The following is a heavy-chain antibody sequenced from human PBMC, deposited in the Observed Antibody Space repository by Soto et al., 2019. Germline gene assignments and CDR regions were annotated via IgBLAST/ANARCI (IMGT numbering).Heavy chain of an antibody. J-gene: IGHJ4*02. CDR1: GGSISSYY. CDR2: IYYSGST. CDR3: ARGRNWNYVPFDY. Sequence: SETLSLTCTVSGGSISSYYWSWIRQPPGKGLEWIGYIYYSGSTNYNPSLKSRVTISVDTSKNQFSLKLSSVTAADTAVYYCARGRNWNYVPFDYWCQGTLVTVSS. D-gene: IGHD1-7*01. V-gene: IGHV4-59*01.